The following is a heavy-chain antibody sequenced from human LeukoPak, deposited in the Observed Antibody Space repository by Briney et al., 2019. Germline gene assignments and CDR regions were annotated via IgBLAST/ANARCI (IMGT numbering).Heavy chain of an antibody. Sequence: SETLSLTGTVSGDSISSYYWSWIRQPPGKGLEWIGYIYSSGSTNYNPSLKSRVTISVDTSKNQFSLKLSSVTAADTAVYYCARLRYYDDSSGYLFDYWGQGTLVTVSS. CDR2: IYSSGST. CDR3: ARLRYYDDSSGYLFDY. D-gene: IGHD3-22*01. J-gene: IGHJ4*02. CDR1: GDSISSYY. V-gene: IGHV4-4*09.